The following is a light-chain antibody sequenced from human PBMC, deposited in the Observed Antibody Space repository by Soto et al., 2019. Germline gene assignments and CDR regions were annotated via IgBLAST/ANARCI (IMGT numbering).Light chain of an antibody. CDR2: GVT. Sequence: QSALTQPASVSGSPGQSITISCTGTSDDIGAYNFVSWYQQHLDKAPRLVIYGVTDRPSGVSNRFSASKSGNTASLTISGLRTEDEADYYCYSYAGGNTWVFGGGTKLTVL. V-gene: IGLV2-14*03. CDR3: YSYAGGNTWV. CDR1: SDDIGAYNF. J-gene: IGLJ3*02.